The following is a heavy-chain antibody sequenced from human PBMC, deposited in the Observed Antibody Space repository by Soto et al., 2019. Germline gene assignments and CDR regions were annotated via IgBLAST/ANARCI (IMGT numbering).Heavy chain of an antibody. Sequence: GGSLRLSCAASGFTFSSYGMHWVRQAPGKGLEWVAVISYDGSNKYYADSVKGRFTISRDNSKNTLYLQMNSLRAEDTAVYYCAKGNSGWPDYWGQETLVTVSS. D-gene: IGHD6-19*01. CDR1: GFTFSSYG. V-gene: IGHV3-30*18. CDR3: AKGNSGWPDY. J-gene: IGHJ4*02. CDR2: ISYDGSNK.